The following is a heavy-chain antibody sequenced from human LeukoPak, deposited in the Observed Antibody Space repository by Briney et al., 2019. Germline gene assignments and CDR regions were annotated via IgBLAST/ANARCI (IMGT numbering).Heavy chain of an antibody. CDR2: ISGSGGST. Sequence: GGSLRLSCAASGFTFSSYAMSWVRQAPGKGLEWVSAISGSGGSTYYADSVKGRFAISRDNSKNTLYLQMNSLRAEDTAVYYCAKRYCSGGSCYPIYWGQGTLVTVSS. CDR3: AKRYCSGGSCYPIY. J-gene: IGHJ4*02. CDR1: GFTFSSYA. D-gene: IGHD2-15*01. V-gene: IGHV3-23*01.